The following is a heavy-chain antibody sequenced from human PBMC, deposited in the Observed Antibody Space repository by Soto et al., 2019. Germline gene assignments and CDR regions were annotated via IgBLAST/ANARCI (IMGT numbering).Heavy chain of an antibody. Sequence: GASLKISCKGSGYSFTSYWIGWVLQMPGKGLEWMGIIYPGDSDTRYSPSFQGQVTISADKSISTAYLQWSSLKASDTAMYYGARLRGTKRGAAGTGYYFEDWGQGSLVTVSS. D-gene: IGHD6-13*01. V-gene: IGHV5-51*01. J-gene: IGHJ4*02. CDR1: GYSFTSYW. CDR2: IYPGDSDT. CDR3: ARLRGTKRGAAGTGYYFED.